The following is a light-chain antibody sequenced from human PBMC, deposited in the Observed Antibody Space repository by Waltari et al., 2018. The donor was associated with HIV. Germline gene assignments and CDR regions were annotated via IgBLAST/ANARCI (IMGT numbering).Light chain of an antibody. CDR1: QSVSSSY. CDR2: AAS. V-gene: IGKV3-20*01. CDR3: QQYGSSPYT. Sequence: EIVLTQSPGTLSLSPGARATLSCRASQSVSSSYLAWYQQEPGQAPRLLIYAASRRATGIPDSFSGSGSGTDFTLTISGLEPEDFAVYYCQQYGSSPYTFGQGTNLEIK. J-gene: IGKJ2*01.